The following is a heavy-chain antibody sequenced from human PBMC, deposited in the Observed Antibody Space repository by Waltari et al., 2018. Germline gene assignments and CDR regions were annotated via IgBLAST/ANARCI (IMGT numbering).Heavy chain of an antibody. D-gene: IGHD6-13*01. CDR2: IYHSGST. Sequence: QVQLQESGPGLVKPSETLSLTCAVSGYSISSGYYWDWIRQPPGKGLEWIGSIYHSGSTYYNPSLKSRVTISVDTSKNQFSLKLSSVTAADTAVYYCARALAADFDYWGQGTLVTVSS. CDR1: GYSISSGYY. J-gene: IGHJ4*02. V-gene: IGHV4-38-2*01. CDR3: ARALAADFDY.